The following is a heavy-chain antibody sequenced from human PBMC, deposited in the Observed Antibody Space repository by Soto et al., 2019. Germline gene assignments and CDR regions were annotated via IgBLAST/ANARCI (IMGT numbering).Heavy chain of an antibody. J-gene: IGHJ5*02. D-gene: IGHD3-22*01. CDR3: ARQASGYYYGWFDP. CDR1: GGSILDSTYY. CDR2: IFYSGGT. Sequence: QLLLQGSGPGLVKPSETLSLTCTVSGGSILDSTYYWAWIRQSPGKGLEWIGTIFYSGGTFYTPSLMSRVTMSVDTSNNQFSLKLSSVTAAYTAVYYCARQASGYYYGWFDPWGQGTLVTVSS. V-gene: IGHV4-39*01.